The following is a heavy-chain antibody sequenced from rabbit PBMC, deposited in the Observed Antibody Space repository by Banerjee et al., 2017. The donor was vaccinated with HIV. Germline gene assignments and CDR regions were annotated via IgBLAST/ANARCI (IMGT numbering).Heavy chain of an antibody. CDR2: IYTGDSGTT. Sequence: QEQLEESGGDLVKPGGTLTLTCTASGFSFSSSYWICWVRQAPGKGLELIGCIYTGDSGTTWYASWVNGRFTTSKTSSTTVTLQMTSLTAADTATYFCARDLAGVIGWNFGLWGPGTLVTVS. CDR1: GFSFSSSYW. CDR3: ARDLAGVIGWNFGL. D-gene: IGHD4-1*01. J-gene: IGHJ4*01. V-gene: IGHV1S45*01.